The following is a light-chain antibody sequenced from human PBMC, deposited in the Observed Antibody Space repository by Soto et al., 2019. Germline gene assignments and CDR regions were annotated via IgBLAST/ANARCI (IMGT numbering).Light chain of an antibody. V-gene: IGLV1-40*01. J-gene: IGLJ2*01. Sequence: QSVLTQPPSVSGAPGQRVTISCTGSSSNIGAGYDVHWYQQLPGTAPKLLIYGNSNRPSGVPDRFSGSKSGTSASLAITGLRAEDEAEYYCQSYDSSLSGHVVFGGGTKLTVL. CDR3: QSYDSSLSGHVV. CDR1: SSNIGAGYD. CDR2: GNS.